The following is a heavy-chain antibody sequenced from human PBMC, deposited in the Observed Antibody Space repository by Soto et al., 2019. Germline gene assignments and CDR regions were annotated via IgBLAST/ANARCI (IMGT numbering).Heavy chain of an antibody. V-gene: IGHV1-69*13. CDR3: AIGDYYGSGRKPYYYGMDV. J-gene: IGHJ6*02. CDR1: GGTFSSYA. D-gene: IGHD3-10*01. CDR2: IIPIFGTA. Sequence: VKVSCKASGGTFSSYAISWVRQAPGQGLEWMGGIIPIFGTANYAQKFQGRVTITADESTSTAYMELSSLRSEDTAVYYCAIGDYYGSGRKPYYYGMDVWGQGTRVTVSS.